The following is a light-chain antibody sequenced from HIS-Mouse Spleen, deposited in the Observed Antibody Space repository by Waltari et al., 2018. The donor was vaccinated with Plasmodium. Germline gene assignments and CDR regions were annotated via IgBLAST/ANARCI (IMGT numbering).Light chain of an antibody. CDR3: LQDYNYPYP. Sequence: AIQMTQSPSSLSASVGDRVTITCRASQGIRNDLGWYQQKPGKAPKLLISAASSLQSGVPSRFSGSGSSTDFTLTISSLQPEDFATYYCLQDYNYPYPFGQGTKLEIK. CDR1: QGIRND. J-gene: IGKJ2*01. CDR2: AAS. V-gene: IGKV1-6*01.